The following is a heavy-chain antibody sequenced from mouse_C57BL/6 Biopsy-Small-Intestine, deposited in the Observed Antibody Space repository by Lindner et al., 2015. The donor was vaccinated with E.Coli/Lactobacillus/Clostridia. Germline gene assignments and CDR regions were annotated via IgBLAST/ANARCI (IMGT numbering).Heavy chain of an antibody. CDR2: IDPETGGT. V-gene: IGHV1-15*01. D-gene: IGHD1-1*01. J-gene: IGHJ2*01. CDR1: GYTFTDYE. CDR3: TRDYYDYFGY. Sequence: VQLQESGAELVRPGASVTLSCRASGYTFTDYEMHWVKQTPVHGLEWIGAIDPETGGTAYNQKFKGKAILTADKSSSTAYMELRSLTSEDSAVYYCTRDYYDYFGYWGQGTTLTVSS.